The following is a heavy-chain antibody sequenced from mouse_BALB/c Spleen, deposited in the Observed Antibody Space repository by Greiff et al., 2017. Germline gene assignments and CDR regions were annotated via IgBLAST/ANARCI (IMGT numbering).Heavy chain of an antibody. V-gene: IGHV3-2*02. D-gene: IGHD1-1*01. J-gene: IGHJ4*01. CDR3: ARYYYGSSQYYYAMDY. CDR2: ISYSGST. CDR1: GYSITSDYA. Sequence: EVQLQQSGPGLVKPSQSLSLTCTVTGYSITSDYAWNWIRQFPGNKLEWMGYISYSGSTSYNPSLKSRISITRDTSKNQFFLQLNSVTTEDTATYYCARYYYGSSQYYYAMDYWGQGTSVTVSS.